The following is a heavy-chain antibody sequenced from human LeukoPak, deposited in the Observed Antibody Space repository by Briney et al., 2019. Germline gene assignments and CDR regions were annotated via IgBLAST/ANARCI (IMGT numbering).Heavy chain of an antibody. J-gene: IGHJ6*02. V-gene: IGHV1-69*01. CDR2: IIPIFGTA. Sequence: ASVNVSCKASGGTFSSYAISWVRQAPGQGLEWMGGIIPIFGTANYAQKFQGRVTITADESTSTAYMELSSLRSEDTAVYYCARSEVTPYYYYGMDVWGQGTTVTVSS. CDR1: GGTFSSYA. D-gene: IGHD4-23*01. CDR3: ARSEVTPYYYYGMDV.